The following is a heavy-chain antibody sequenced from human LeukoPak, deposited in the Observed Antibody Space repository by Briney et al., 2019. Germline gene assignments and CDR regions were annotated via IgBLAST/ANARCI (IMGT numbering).Heavy chain of an antibody. CDR3: ARGEDIVVYYRNNWFDP. D-gene: IGHD2-15*01. Sequence: ASVKVSCKASGYTITGYYMHWVRLAPGQGLEWMGRINPNSGGTNYAQKFQGRVTMTRDTSISTVYMELSRLRSDDTAVYYCARGEDIVVYYRNNWFDPWGQGTLVTVSS. CDR2: INPNSGGT. CDR1: GYTITGYY. V-gene: IGHV1-2*06. J-gene: IGHJ5*02.